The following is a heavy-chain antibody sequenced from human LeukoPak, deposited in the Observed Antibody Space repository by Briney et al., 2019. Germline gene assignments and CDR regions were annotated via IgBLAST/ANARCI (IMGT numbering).Heavy chain of an antibody. CDR2: IADSGGVT. CDR1: GFSFATYA. D-gene: IGHD6-13*01. Sequence: PGGSLRLSCAASGFSFATYAMTWVRQAPGKGLEWVSAIADSGGVTYYADSVKGRFTISRDNSKNTLYLQMNSLRAEDTAVYYCAKDSSSWYELFDYWGQGTLVTVSS. V-gene: IGHV3-23*01. CDR3: AKDSSSWYELFDY. J-gene: IGHJ4*02.